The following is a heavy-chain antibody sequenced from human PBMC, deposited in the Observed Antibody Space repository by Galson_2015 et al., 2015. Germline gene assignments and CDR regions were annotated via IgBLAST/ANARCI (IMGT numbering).Heavy chain of an antibody. J-gene: IGHJ3*02. CDR3: ARRYCSSTSCYDAFDI. CDR1: GFTFSSYS. V-gene: IGHV3-21*01. D-gene: IGHD2-2*01. CDR2: ISSSSSYI. Sequence: SLRLSCAASGFTFSSYSMNWVRQAPGKGLEWVSSISSSSSYIYYADSVKGRFTISRDNAKNSLYLQMNSLRAEDTAVYYCARRYCSSTSCYDAFDIWGQGTMVTVS.